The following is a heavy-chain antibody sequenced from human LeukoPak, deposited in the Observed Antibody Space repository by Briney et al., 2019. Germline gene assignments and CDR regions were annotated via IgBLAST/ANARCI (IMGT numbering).Heavy chain of an antibody. D-gene: IGHD1-26*01. J-gene: IGHJ4*02. CDR2: MYFSGTT. CDR1: GDSISRYY. CDR3: AGILDEWGCGKVDY. V-gene: IGHV4-59*08. Sequence: SETPSFTCSASGDSISRYYWTWIRQPPGQGLEFLGYMYFSGTTNYNTSLKSRLTMSVDTSKNQFSLKLSSVTAADTAVYYCAGILDEWGCGKVDYWGQGILVIVSS.